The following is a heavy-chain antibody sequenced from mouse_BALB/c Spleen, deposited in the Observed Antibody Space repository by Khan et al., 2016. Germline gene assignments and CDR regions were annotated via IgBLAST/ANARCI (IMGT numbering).Heavy chain of an antibody. CDR2: INSNGDST. D-gene: IGHD2-4*01. CDR1: GFTFSSYG. CDR3: ARDDYDGDVYYAMDY. J-gene: IGHJ4*01. Sequence: EVELVESGGGLVQPGGSLKLSCVASGFTFSSYGMSWVRQTPDKRLELVATINSNGDSTYYPDSVKGRFTISRDNAKNTLYLQMSSLKSEDTAMYYCARDDYDGDVYYAMDYWGQGTSVTVSS. V-gene: IGHV5-6-3*01.